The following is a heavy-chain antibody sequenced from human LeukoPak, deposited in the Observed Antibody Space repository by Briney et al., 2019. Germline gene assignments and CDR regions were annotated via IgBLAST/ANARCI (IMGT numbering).Heavy chain of an antibody. D-gene: IGHD3-22*01. CDR2: ISGSGGST. J-gene: IGHJ4*02. V-gene: IGHV3-23*01. CDR3: AKDGGNYYDSSGLNC. Sequence: GGSLRLSCAASGFTFSSYAMSWVRQAPGKGLEWVSAISGSGGSTYYADSVKGRFTISRDNSKNTLYLQMNSLRAEDTAVYYCAKDGGNYYDSSGLNCWGQGTLVTVSS. CDR1: GFTFSSYA.